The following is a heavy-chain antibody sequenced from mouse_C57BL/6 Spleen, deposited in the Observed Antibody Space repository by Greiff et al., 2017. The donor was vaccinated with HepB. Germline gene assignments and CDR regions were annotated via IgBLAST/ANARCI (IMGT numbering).Heavy chain of an antibody. CDR2: ISSGSSTI. V-gene: IGHV5-17*01. Sequence: DVMLVESGGGLVKPGGSLKLSCAASGFTFSDYGMHWVRQAPEKGLEWVAYISSGSSTIYYADTVKARFTISRDNAKNTLFLQMTSLRSEDTAMYYCASGLNITIFDVWGTGTTVTVSS. J-gene: IGHJ1*03. CDR1: GFTFSDYG. D-gene: IGHD2-4*01. CDR3: ASGLNITIFDV.